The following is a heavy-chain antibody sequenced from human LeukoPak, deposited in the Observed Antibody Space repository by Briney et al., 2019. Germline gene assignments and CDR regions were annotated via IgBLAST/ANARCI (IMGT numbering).Heavy chain of an antibody. CDR2: IYSGGST. V-gene: IGHV3-66*01. J-gene: IGHJ6*02. CDR3: ARDGGYCSSTSCETPHYYYYGMDV. CDR1: GFTVSSNY. Sequence: GGSLRLSCAASGFTVSSNYMSWVRQAPGKGLEWVSVIYSGGSTYYADSVKGRFTISRDNSKNTLYLQMNSLRAEDTAVYYCARDGGYCSSTSCETPHYYYYGMDVWGQGTTVTVSS. D-gene: IGHD2-2*01.